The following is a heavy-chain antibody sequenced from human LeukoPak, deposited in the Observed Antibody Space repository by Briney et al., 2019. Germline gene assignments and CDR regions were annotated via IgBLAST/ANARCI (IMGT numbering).Heavy chain of an antibody. Sequence: SETLSLTCTVSGGSISSGGYYWSWIRQHPGKGLEWIGYIYYSGSTYYNPSLKSRVTISVDTSKNQFSLKLSSVTAADTAMYYCARELSPRDGKGYYFDYWGQGTLVTVSS. CDR2: IYYSGST. D-gene: IGHD2-21*02. CDR1: GGSISSGGYY. J-gene: IGHJ4*02. CDR3: ARELSPRDGKGYYFDY. V-gene: IGHV4-31*03.